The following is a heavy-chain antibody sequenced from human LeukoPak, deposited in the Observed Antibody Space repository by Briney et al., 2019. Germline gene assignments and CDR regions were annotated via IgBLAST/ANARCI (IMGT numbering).Heavy chain of an antibody. V-gene: IGHV3-23*01. J-gene: IGHJ4*02. CDR2: ISGSGGNT. CDR1: GFTFSSYG. D-gene: IGHD1-26*01. Sequence: ESGGSLRLSCAASGFTFSSYGMSWVRQAPGKGLEWVSAISGSGGNTYYGASVKGRFTTSRDNSKNTLNLQMNSLRAEDTAVYYCATSKYSGSYWGQGTLVTVSS. CDR3: ATSKYSGSY.